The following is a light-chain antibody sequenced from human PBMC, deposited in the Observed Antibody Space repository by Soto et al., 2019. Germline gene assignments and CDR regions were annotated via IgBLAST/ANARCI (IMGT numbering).Light chain of an antibody. Sequence: EIVLTQSPGTLSLSPGERATLSCRASQSRSAGSLAWFQQNPGQAPRLLIHSASSRATGIPDRFSGSGSGTDFTLTISRLEPEDFVVYYCQQNSSLPITFGQGTRLEIK. V-gene: IGKV3-20*01. CDR3: QQNSSLPIT. CDR1: QSRSAGS. J-gene: IGKJ5*01. CDR2: SAS.